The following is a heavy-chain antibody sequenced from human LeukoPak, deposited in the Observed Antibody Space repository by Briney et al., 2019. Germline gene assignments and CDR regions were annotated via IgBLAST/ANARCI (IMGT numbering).Heavy chain of an antibody. Sequence: GGSLRLSCAASGFTFSDYTTNWVRQAPGKGLEWVSSISPSSSYMYYADSVKGRFTISRDNTKNSLYLQMNSLKTEDTAVYYCTRDPYGIAVALNWGQGTLVTVSS. CDR3: TRDPYGIAVALN. J-gene: IGHJ4*02. V-gene: IGHV3-21*03. D-gene: IGHD6-19*01. CDR1: GFTFSDYT. CDR2: ISPSSSYM.